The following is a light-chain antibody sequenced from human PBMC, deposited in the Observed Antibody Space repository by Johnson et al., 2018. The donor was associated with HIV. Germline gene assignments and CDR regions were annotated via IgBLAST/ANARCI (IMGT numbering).Light chain of an antibody. J-gene: IGLJ1*01. CDR1: NSNIGNNY. V-gene: IGLV1-51*02. CDR2: EHN. Sequence: QSVLTQPPSVSAAPGQKVTISCSGSNSNIGNNYVSWYQQLPGTAPKLLIYEHNKRPSWIPDRFSGSTSGTSATLGIAGLQPGDEADYYCGTWDNSLSAYVFGTGTKVTVL. CDR3: GTWDNSLSAYV.